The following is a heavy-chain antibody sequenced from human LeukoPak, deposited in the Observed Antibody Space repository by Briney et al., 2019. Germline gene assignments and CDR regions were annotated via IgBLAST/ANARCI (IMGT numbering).Heavy chain of an antibody. Sequence: GGSLRLSCAASGFTFSNYGMHWVRQAPGKGLEWVAVIWYDGSNKYYADSVKGRFTISRDNSKNTLYLQMNSLRAEDTAVYYCARDNMVRGVIIAGTDYWGQGTLVTVSS. V-gene: IGHV3-33*01. CDR1: GFTFSNYG. J-gene: IGHJ4*02. CDR2: IWYDGSNK. CDR3: ARDNMVRGVIIAGTDY. D-gene: IGHD3-10*01.